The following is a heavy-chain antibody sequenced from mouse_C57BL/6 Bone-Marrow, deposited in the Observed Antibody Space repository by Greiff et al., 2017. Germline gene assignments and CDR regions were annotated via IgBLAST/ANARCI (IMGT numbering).Heavy chain of an antibody. J-gene: IGHJ2*02. Sequence: EVKVVESGEGLVKPGGSLKLSCAASGFTFSSYAMSWVRQTPEKRLEWVAYISSGGDYTYYADTLKGRFTISRDNARNTRYLQMSSRKSEDTAMYYCTRDPNLDDHYLDYWGQGTSLTVSS. CDR3: TRDPNLDDHYLDY. CDR1: GFTFSSYA. CDR2: ISSGGDYT. D-gene: IGHD4-1*01. V-gene: IGHV5-9-1*02.